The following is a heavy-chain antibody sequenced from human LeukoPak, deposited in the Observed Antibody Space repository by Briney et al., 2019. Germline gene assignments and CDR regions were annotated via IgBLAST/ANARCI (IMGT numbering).Heavy chain of an antibody. J-gene: IGHJ4*02. CDR1: GGTFSSYA. CDR3: ATGHYYDSSGYYEDY. V-gene: IGHV1-24*01. CDR2: FDPEDGGT. D-gene: IGHD3-22*01. Sequence: ASVKVSCKASGGTFSSYAISWVRQAPGKGLEWMGGFDPEDGGTIYAQKFQGRVTMTEDTSTDTAYMELSSLRSEDTAVYYCATGHYYDSSGYYEDYWGQGTLVTVSS.